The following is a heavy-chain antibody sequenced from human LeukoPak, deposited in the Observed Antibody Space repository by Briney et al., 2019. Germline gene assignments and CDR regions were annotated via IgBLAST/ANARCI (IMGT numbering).Heavy chain of an antibody. V-gene: IGHV3-30*01. CDR1: GLTFSSYA. CDR3: ARGKDYYDSSGYSDY. D-gene: IGHD3-22*01. Sequence: GGSLRLSCAASGLTFSSYAMHWVRQAPGKGLEWVAVISYDGSNKYYADSVKGRFTISRDNSKNTLYLQMNGLRAEDTAVYYCARGKDYYDSSGYSDYWGQGTLVTVSS. J-gene: IGHJ4*02. CDR2: ISYDGSNK.